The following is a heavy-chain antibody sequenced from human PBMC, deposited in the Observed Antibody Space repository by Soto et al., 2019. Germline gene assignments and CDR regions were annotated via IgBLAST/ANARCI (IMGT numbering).Heavy chain of an antibody. Sequence: QVRLQQSGPGLVKPSQTLSLTCAISGDSVSSNIAAWNWIRQSPSRGLEWLGRTYYKSQWHYDYAGSVRSRITINPDTSKNQVSLQLDSVSPEDTAVYYCACDRQSARGVEIAVGNFVAWGQGTLVTVSS. D-gene: IGHD3-10*01. CDR2: TYYKSQWHY. CDR3: ACDRQSARGVEIAVGNFVA. J-gene: IGHJ4*02. V-gene: IGHV6-1*01. CDR1: GDSVSSNIAA.